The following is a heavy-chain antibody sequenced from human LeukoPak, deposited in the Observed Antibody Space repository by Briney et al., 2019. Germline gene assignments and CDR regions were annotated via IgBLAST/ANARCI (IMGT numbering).Heavy chain of an antibody. CDR1: GFTFSDYY. CDR2: ISSSGVTI. J-gene: IGHJ4*02. D-gene: IGHD4-17*01. CDR3: AKARTTVTSYYY. V-gene: IGHV3-11*01. Sequence: GSLRLSCAASGFTFSDYYMNWIRQAPGKGLEWVSYISSSGVTIYYADSVKGRFTISRDNSKNTLYLQMNSLRAEDTAVYYCAKARTTVTSYYYWGQGTLVTVSS.